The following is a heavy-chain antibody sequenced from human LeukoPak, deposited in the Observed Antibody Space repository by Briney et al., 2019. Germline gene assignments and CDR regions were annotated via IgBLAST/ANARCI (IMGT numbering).Heavy chain of an antibody. CDR2: IYATGDT. V-gene: IGHV4-61*02. CDR1: GGSMRSDSSF. Sequence: SQTLSLTCSVSGGSMRSDSSFWSWIRQPAGKGLEWIGRIYATGDTNYNPSLERRVTISVDTSKNQFSLELTSVTAADTAVYYCARELGSDYGGYSPWGQGTLVTVSS. CDR3: ARELGSDYGGYSP. J-gene: IGHJ5*02. D-gene: IGHD4-23*01.